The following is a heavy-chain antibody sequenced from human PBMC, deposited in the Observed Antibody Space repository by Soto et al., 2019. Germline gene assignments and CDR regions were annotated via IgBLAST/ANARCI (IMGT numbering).Heavy chain of an antibody. J-gene: IGHJ4*02. CDR1: GFTFSSHA. Sequence: GGSLRLSCAASGFTFSSHAMGWLRQAPGTEPEWVAFVDGSGADTSYADSVKGRFTISRDNSENSLYLHMNSLRAEDSGRYFCAKEIFAAAYAATSTFDLWGQGTLVTVSS. CDR2: VDGSGADT. D-gene: IGHD2-8*01. V-gene: IGHV3-23*01. CDR3: AKEIFAAAYAATSTFDL.